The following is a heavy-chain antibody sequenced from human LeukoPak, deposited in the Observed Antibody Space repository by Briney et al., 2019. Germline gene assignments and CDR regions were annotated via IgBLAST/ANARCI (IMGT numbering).Heavy chain of an antibody. J-gene: IGHJ6*02. Sequence: GGSLRLSCAASGFTFSGSAMHWVRQASGKGLEWVGSIRSKANSYATAYAASVKGRFTISRDDSKNTAYLQMNSLKTEDTAVYYCTTNDYGDYYYCGMDVWGQGTTVTVSS. CDR1: GFTFSGSA. CDR3: TTNDYGDYYYCGMDV. D-gene: IGHD4-17*01. CDR2: IRSKANSYAT. V-gene: IGHV3-73*01.